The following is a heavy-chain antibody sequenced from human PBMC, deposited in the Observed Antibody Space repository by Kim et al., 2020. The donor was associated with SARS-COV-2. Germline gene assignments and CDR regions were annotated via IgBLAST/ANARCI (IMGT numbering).Heavy chain of an antibody. CDR2: ISSSSSFI. V-gene: IGHV3-21*06. D-gene: IGHD4-17*01. CDR1: GFTFSSHS. CDR3: ASVNDYGDYDTLFNYYYYALDV. Sequence: GGSLRLSCAASGFTFSSHSMIWVRQAPGKGLEWVSSISSSSSFIYYAESVKGRFTISRDNAKNSVYLQMNSLRDDDTALYYCASVNDYGDYDTLFNYYYYALDVWGQGTTLTVSS. J-gene: IGHJ6*02.